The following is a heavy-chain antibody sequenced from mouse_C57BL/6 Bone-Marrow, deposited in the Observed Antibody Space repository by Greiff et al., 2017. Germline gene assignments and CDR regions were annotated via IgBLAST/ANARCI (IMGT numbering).Heavy chain of an antibody. CDR3: ARGGYDYDGPDDFDY. V-gene: IGHV1-22*01. CDR2: INPNNGGT. CDR1: GYTFTDYN. J-gene: IGHJ2*01. Sequence: VQLQQSGPELVKPGASVKMSCKASGYTFTDYNMHWVKQSHGKSLEWIGYINPNNGGTSYNQKFKGKATLTVNKSSSTAYMELRSLTSVDSAVYYCARGGYDYDGPDDFDYWGQGTTLTVSS. D-gene: IGHD2-4*01.